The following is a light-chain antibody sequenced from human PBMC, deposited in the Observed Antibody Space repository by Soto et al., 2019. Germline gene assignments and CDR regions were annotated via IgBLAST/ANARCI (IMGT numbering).Light chain of an antibody. CDR3: QQRSTWPFT. CDR1: QSVSRY. Sequence: EIALTQSPATLSLSPGERATLSCRVSQSVSRYLAWYQQRPGQAPRLLIHGASNRANGIPARFSGSASGTDFTLTISSLEPEDFAVYYCQQRSTWPFTFGPGTKVDIK. V-gene: IGKV3-11*01. CDR2: GAS. J-gene: IGKJ3*01.